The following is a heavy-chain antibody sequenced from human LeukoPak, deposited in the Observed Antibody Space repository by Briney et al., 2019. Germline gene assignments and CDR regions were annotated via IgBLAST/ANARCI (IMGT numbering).Heavy chain of an antibody. CDR3: ARLWTNQMYHFDY. J-gene: IGHJ4*02. Sequence: SETLSLTCSVSGXSFRRYYWRWMRQTPGKGLEWIGYIYCTGSTDYNPSLDSRVTISLDTSKNRYSLKLSSVTAADTAVYYCARLWTNQMYHFDYWGQGTLVTVSS. D-gene: IGHD3/OR15-3a*01. CDR2: IYCTGST. V-gene: IGHV4-59*08. CDR1: GXSFRRYY.